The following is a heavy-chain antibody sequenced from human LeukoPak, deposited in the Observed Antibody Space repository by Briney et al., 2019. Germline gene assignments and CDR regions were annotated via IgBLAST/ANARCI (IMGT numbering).Heavy chain of an antibody. CDR3: ARLPGYSSGWFDY. J-gene: IGHJ4*02. CDR2: IYYSGST. V-gene: IGHV4-61*01. Sequence: SETLSLTCTVSGGSVSSGSYYWSWIRQPPGKGLEWIGYIYYSGSTNYNPSLKSRVTISVDTSKNQFSLKLSSVTAADTAVYYCARLPGYSSGWFDYWGQGTLATVSS. D-gene: IGHD6-19*01. CDR1: GGSVSSGSYY.